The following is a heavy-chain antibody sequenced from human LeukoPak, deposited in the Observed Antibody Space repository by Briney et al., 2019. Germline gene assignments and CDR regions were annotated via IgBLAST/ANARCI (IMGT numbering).Heavy chain of an antibody. D-gene: IGHD4-23*01. J-gene: IGHJ3*02. CDR2: INPSSGGA. CDR1: GYTFTAYY. V-gene: IGHV1-2*02. CDR3: ARGPPSTVLTPDDAFDI. Sequence: GASVKVSCKPSGYTFTAYYIQWVRQAPEQGLEWVAWINPSSGGANYAQKFQGRVTMTRDTSITTAYLELSSLRSDDTAVYYCARGPPSTVLTPDDAFDIWGHGTVVTVSS.